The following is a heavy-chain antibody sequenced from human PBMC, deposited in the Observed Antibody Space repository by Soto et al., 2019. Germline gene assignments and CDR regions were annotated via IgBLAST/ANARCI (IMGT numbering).Heavy chain of an antibody. CDR1: GYTFVNYE. Sequence: QVQLVQSGAEVKKPGASVKVSCKASGYTFVNYEINWVRQATGQGLECLGLMNPHSGDTFYAKNLKGRVTMTRNTSITTAYMELNSLKSEDTAVYYCARQQAMAYWGQGTLVTVSS. J-gene: IGHJ4*02. V-gene: IGHV1-8*01. CDR3: ARQQAMAY. CDR2: MNPHSGDT.